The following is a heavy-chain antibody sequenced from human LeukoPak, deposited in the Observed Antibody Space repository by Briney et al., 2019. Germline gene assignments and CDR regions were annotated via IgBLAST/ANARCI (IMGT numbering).Heavy chain of an antibody. V-gene: IGHV4-4*09. CDR1: GCSISSYY. J-gene: IGHJ5*02. CDR3: ATHPSYSGDWFDP. Sequence: PSETLSLTCTASGCSISSYYWSWIRQTPGKGLEWIGDIYATGSTNYNPSLKGRVTVSLDTSKNQFSLKLSSVTAADTAVYYCATHPSYSGDWFDPWGQGTLVTVSS. D-gene: IGHD2-21*01. CDR2: IYATGST.